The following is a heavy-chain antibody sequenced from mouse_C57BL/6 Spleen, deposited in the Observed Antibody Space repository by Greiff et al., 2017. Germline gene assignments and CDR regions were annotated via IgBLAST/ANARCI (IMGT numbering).Heavy chain of an antibody. J-gene: IGHJ4*01. CDR3: AGGTTVVGRMNMDY. V-gene: IGHV1-59*01. CDR1: GYTFTSYW. D-gene: IGHD1-1*01. Sequence: VQLQQPGAELVRPGTSVKLSCKASGYTFTSYWLHWVKQRPGQGREWIGVIDPSDSYTNYNQKFKGKATLTVDTSSSTAYMQRSSLTSEDSAVYYCAGGTTVVGRMNMDYWGQGTSVTGAS. CDR2: IDPSDSYT.